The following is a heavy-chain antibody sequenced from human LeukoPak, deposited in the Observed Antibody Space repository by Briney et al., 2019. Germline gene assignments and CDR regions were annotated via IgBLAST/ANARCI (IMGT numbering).Heavy chain of an antibody. Sequence: GGSLRLSCAASGFTFSDYYMSWIRQAPGKGLEWVSYISSSGSTIYYTDSVKGRFTISRDNAKNSLYLQMNSLRAEDTAVYYCARVNWNGDYIDYWGQGTLVTVSS. CDR3: ARVNWNGDYIDY. CDR1: GFTFSDYY. CDR2: ISSSGSTI. J-gene: IGHJ4*02. D-gene: IGHD1-1*01. V-gene: IGHV3-11*04.